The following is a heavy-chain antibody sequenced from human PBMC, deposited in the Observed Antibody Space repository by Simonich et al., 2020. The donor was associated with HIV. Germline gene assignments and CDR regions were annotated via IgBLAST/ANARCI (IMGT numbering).Heavy chain of an antibody. J-gene: IGHJ4*02. Sequence: EVQLVESGGGLVQPGGSLRLSCAASGFTFSSYGMTWVRQAQGKGREWVANKKQDGRGKYYVDSVKGRFTISRDNAKNSLYLQMNSLRAEDTAVYFCARGWDGSSSFLDDYWGQGTLVTVSS. CDR3: ARGWDGSSSFLDDY. CDR2: KKQDGRGK. CDR1: GFTFSSYG. V-gene: IGHV3-7*01. D-gene: IGHD6-6*01.